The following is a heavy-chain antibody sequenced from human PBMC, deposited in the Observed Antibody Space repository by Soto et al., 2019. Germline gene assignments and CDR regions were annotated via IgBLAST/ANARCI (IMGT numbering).Heavy chain of an antibody. J-gene: IGHJ4*02. Sequence: QLQLQESGPGLVKPSQTLSLPCTVSGGSISSDGHYWSWIRQHPGEGLDWLGYIYYSESTYPKPSLESRITLSVDASKNQFSLKLRSVTAADTAVYYCARTGPYGDYVFDYWGQGTLVTVSS. V-gene: IGHV4-31*03. CDR3: ARTGPYGDYVFDY. D-gene: IGHD4-17*01. CDR2: IYYSEST. CDR1: GGSISSDGHY.